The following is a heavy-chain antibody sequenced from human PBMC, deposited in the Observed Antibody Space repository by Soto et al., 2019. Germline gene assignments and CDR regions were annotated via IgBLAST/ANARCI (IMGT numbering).Heavy chain of an antibody. V-gene: IGHV1-18*04. D-gene: IGHD2-15*01. J-gene: IGHJ1*01. Sequence: ASVKVSCKASGYTFTSYGISWVRQAPGQGLELMGWISAYNGNSNYAQKFQGRVTMTTXXXXXXAXMXLXXXXSDDTAVFYCARDRCTGGSGHSGEYFQHWG. CDR1: GYTFTSYG. CDR2: ISAYNGNS. CDR3: ARDRCTGGSGHSGEYFQH.